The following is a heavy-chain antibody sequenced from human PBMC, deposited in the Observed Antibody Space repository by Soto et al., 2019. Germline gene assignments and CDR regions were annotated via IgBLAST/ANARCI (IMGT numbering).Heavy chain of an antibody. CDR1: GYTFTSYG. V-gene: IGHV1-18*01. CDR3: AREPDYDFWGEETGAFYI. Sequence: QVQLVQSGAEVKKPGASVKVSCKASGYTFTSYGISWVRQAPGQGLEWMGWISAYNGNTNYAQKLQGRVTMPTDTSTSTAYMELRSLRSDDTAVYYCAREPDYDFWGEETGAFYIWGQGTMVTVSS. CDR2: ISAYNGNT. D-gene: IGHD3-3*01. J-gene: IGHJ3*02.